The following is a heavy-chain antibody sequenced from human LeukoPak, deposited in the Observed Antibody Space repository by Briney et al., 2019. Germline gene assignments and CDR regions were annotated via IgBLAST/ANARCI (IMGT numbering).Heavy chain of an antibody. D-gene: IGHD2-2*01. CDR3: ARAGCDAYSCNPETDAFDI. CDR1: GGTFSSYA. Sequence: GSSVKVSCKASGGTFSSYAISWVRQAPGQGLEWMGGIIPIFGTANYAQKFQGRVTITTDESTSTAYMELSSLRSEDTAVYYCARAGCDAYSCNPETDAFDIWGQGTMVTVSS. CDR2: IIPIFGTA. V-gene: IGHV1-69*05. J-gene: IGHJ3*02.